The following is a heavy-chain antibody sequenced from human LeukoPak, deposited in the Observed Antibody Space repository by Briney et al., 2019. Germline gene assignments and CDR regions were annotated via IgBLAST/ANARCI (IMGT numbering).Heavy chain of an antibody. Sequence: SETLSLTCTVSGGSISSYYWSWIRQRAGKGLEWIGRIYTSGSTNYNPSLKSRVTMSVATSKNPFSLKLSSVTAADTAVYYCARDRDYYGSGSYRWFDPWGQGTLVTVS. J-gene: IGHJ5*02. V-gene: IGHV4-4*07. D-gene: IGHD3-10*01. CDR2: IYTSGST. CDR1: GGSISSYY. CDR3: ARDRDYYGSGSYRWFDP.